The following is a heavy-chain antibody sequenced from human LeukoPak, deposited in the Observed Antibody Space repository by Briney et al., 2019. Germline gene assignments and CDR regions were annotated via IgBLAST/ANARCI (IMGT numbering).Heavy chain of an antibody. D-gene: IGHD6-6*01. CDR2: ISGSGGST. CDR3: AKGIAARALGYFDY. V-gene: IGHV3-23*01. CDR1: GFTFYNYA. J-gene: IGHJ4*02. Sequence: TGGSLRLSCAASGFTFYNYAMSWVRQAPGKGLEWVSAISGSGGSTYYADSVKGRFTISRDNSKNTLYLQMNSLRAEDTAVYYCAKGIAARALGYFDYWGQGTLVTVSS.